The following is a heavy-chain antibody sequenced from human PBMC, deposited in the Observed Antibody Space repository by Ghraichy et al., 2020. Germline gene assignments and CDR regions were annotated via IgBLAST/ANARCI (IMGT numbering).Heavy chain of an antibody. V-gene: IGHV4-34*01. D-gene: IGHD6-13*01. Sequence: GSLSLTCAVYGGSFSGYYWSWIRQPPGKGLEWIGEINHSGSTNYNPSLKSRVTISVDTSKNQFSLKLSSVTAADTAVYYCARAVAAAGPGRRYYYYYYYMDVWGKGTTVTVSS. CDR3: ARAVAAAGPGRRYYYYYYYMDV. J-gene: IGHJ6*03. CDR2: INHSGST. CDR1: GGSFSGYY.